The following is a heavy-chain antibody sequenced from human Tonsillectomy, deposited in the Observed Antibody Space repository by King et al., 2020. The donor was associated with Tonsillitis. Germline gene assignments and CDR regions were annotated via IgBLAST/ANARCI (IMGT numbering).Heavy chain of an antibody. CDR2: INHSGST. Sequence: QLQESGSGLVKPSQTLSLTCSVSGGSISNGGYSWSWIRQPPGKGLEWIGYINHSGSTYYNPSLKNRVTISLDRSKNQFSLNLSYVTAADTAVYYCASGGAYDSRRYSGDTGYFDYWGQGTLVTVSS. D-gene: IGHD3-22*01. V-gene: IGHV4-30-2*01. J-gene: IGHJ4*02. CDR1: GGSISNGGYS. CDR3: ASGGAYDSRRYSGDTGYFDY.